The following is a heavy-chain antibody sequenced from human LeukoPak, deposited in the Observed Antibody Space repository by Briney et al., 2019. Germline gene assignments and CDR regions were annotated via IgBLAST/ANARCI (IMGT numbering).Heavy chain of an antibody. Sequence: SETLSLSCSVSGGSMTGTTYYWAWIRQPPGKGLEWIGSVYYSGSTSYSPSLKSRVTISGDTSKNQFSLRLSSVTAADTAVYYCARNVSAGYFDYWGHGTLVTVSS. V-gene: IGHV4-39*01. CDR3: ARNVSAGYFDY. CDR1: GGSMTGTTYY. D-gene: IGHD2-8*01. J-gene: IGHJ4*01. CDR2: VYYSGST.